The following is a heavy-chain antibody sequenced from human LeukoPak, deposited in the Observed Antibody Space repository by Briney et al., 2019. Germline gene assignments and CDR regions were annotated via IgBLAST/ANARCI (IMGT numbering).Heavy chain of an antibody. V-gene: IGHV1-24*01. CDR1: GYPLTELS. J-gene: IGHJ5*02. CDR2: FDPEDGET. D-gene: IGHD1-26*01. Sequence: ASVKVSCKVSGYPLTELSMHWVRQAPGKGLEWMGGFDPEDGETIYAQKFQGRVTMTEDTSTDTAYMELSSLRSEDTAVYYCATFEGGQDWFDPWGQGTLVTVSS. CDR3: ATFEGGQDWFDP.